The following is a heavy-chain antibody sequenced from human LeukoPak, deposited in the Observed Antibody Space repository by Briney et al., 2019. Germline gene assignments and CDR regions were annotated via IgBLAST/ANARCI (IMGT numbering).Heavy chain of an antibody. CDR3: ARGGYDSSGYYPGDY. CDR1: GYTFTGYY. CDR2: INPNSGGT. D-gene: IGHD3-22*01. V-gene: IGHV1-2*02. Sequence: ASVKVSCKASGYTFTGYYMHWVRQAPGQGLEWMGWINPNSGGTNYAQKFQGRVTMTRDTSISTAYMELSRLRSDDTAVYYCARGGYDSSGYYPGDYWGQGTLVTVSS. J-gene: IGHJ4*02.